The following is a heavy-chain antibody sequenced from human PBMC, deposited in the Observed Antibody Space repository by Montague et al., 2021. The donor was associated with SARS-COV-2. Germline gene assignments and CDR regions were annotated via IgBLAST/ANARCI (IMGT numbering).Heavy chain of an antibody. CDR3: AKGSGYP. CDR2: IYSSGST. J-gene: IGHJ2*01. CDR1: GGSVNSTTYY. D-gene: IGHD6-25*01. V-gene: IGHV4-31*03. Sequence: TLSLTCTVSGGSVNSTTYYWSWFRQRPGRGLEWVGFIYSSGSTAYSPSLENRLTMSIDTSKNQFSLRLTSATAADTAVYYCAKGSGYPWGRGTRVAVSS.